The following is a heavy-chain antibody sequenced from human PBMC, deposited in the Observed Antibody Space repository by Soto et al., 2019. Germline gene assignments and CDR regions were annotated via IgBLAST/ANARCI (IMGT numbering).Heavy chain of an antibody. CDR2: ISIEKGDT. CDR3: ARCYCSVGSCFTCWHFDL. J-gene: IGHJ2*01. Sequence: QVQVVQSGAEVKKPGASVKVACKASGYSFDTFGMSWVRQAPGQGLEWMGWISIEKGDTNYAQKFQDRVTMTTDTSTSTAYMELRSLTSVHTAVYYCARCYCSVGSCFTCWHFDLWGRGTLVTVSS. D-gene: IGHD2-15*01. V-gene: IGHV1-18*01. CDR1: GYSFDTFG.